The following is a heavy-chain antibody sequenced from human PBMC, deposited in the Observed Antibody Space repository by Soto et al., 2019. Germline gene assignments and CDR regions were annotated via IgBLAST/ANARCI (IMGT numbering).Heavy chain of an antibody. CDR1: GFTFDDYA. CDR2: ISWNSGSI. J-gene: IGHJ6*02. Sequence: LRLSCAASGFTFDDYAMHWVRQAPGKGLEWVSGISWNSGSIGYADSVKGRFTISRDNAKNSLYLQMNSLRAEGTALYYCAKGNRVIDYYYYGMDVWGQGTTVTVSS. CDR3: AKGNRVIDYYYYGMDV. V-gene: IGHV3-9*01. D-gene: IGHD3-10*01.